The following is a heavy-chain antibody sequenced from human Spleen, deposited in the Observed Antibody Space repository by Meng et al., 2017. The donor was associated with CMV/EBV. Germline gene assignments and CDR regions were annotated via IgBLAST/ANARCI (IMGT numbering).Heavy chain of an antibody. CDR1: GGTFSTYA. J-gene: IGHJ3*02. V-gene: IGHV1-69*10. CDR2: IIPILGIA. CDR3: AEEGGNSDAFDI. Sequence: SVKVSCKVSGGTFSTYAISWVRQAPGQGLEWMGGIIPILGIANYAQKFQGRVTITADKSTSTAYMELSSLRSEDTAVYYCAEEGGNSDAFDIWGQGTMVTVSS. D-gene: IGHD4-23*01.